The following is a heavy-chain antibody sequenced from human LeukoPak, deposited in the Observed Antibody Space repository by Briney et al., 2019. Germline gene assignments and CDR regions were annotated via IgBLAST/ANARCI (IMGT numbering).Heavy chain of an antibody. V-gene: IGHV4-34*01. CDR3: ASGGIFGVDFNWFDP. J-gene: IGHJ5*02. Sequence: SETLSLTCAVYGGSLSGYYWSWIRQPPGKGLEWIGEINHSGSTNYNPSLKSRVTISVDTSKNQFSLKLSSVTAADTAVYYCASGGIFGVDFNWFDPWGQGTLVTVSS. CDR2: INHSGST. CDR1: GGSLSGYY. D-gene: IGHD3-3*01.